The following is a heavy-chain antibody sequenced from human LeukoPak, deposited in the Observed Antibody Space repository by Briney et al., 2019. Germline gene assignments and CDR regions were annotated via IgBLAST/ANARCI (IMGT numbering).Heavy chain of an antibody. CDR2: ISAYNGNT. CDR3: ARVWVRGVIGYYYYMDV. CDR1: GYTFTSYG. Sequence: GASVKVSCKASGYTFTSYGISWVRQAPGQGLEWMGWISAYNGNTNYAQKLQGRVTMTTDTSTSTAYMELRSLRSDDTAVYYCARVWVRGVIGYYYYMDVWAKGPRSPSP. D-gene: IGHD3-10*01. J-gene: IGHJ6*03. V-gene: IGHV1-18*01.